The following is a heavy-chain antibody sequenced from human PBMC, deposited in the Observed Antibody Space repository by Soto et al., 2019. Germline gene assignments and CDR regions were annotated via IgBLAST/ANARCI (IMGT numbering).Heavy chain of an antibody. J-gene: IGHJ5*02. CDR3: TKVGPYDSGSYMFRYNWFGP. Sequence: GASVKVSCNASGDTFSFYTINWVRQAPGLGLEWMGRVNPILSMSNYAQKFQGRVTMTADKSTSTAYMELRSLRSEDTAFYYCTKVGPYDSGSYMFRYNWFGPWGPGTLVTVSS. V-gene: IGHV1-69*02. CDR1: GDTFSFYT. CDR2: VNPILSMS. D-gene: IGHD3-10*01.